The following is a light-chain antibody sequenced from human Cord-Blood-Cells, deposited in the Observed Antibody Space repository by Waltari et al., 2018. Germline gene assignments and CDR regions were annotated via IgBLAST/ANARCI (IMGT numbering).Light chain of an antibody. V-gene: IGLV2-14*01. J-gene: IGLJ1*01. CDR3: SSYTSSSTLYV. CDR2: DVS. Sequence: QSALTQPASVSGSPGQSITISCTGTSSDVGGYNYVSWNQQHPGNAPNPMIYDVSNRPSGVFNRFSGSKSGNTASLTISGLQAEDEADYYCSSYTSSSTLYVFGTGTKVTVL. CDR1: SSDVGGYNY.